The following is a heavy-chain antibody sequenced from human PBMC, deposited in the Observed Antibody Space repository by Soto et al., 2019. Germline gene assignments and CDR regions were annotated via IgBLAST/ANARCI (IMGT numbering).Heavy chain of an antibody. CDR1: GFTFSSYA. CDR3: ANLYDFPYYGMDV. D-gene: IGHD3-3*01. J-gene: IGHJ6*02. V-gene: IGHV3-23*01. CDR2: ISGSGGST. Sequence: PGGSLRLSCAASGFTFSSYAMSWVRQAPGKGLEWVSAISGSGGSTYYADSVKGRFTISRGNSKNTLYLQMNSLRAEDTAVYYCANLYDFPYYGMDVWGQGTTVTVSS.